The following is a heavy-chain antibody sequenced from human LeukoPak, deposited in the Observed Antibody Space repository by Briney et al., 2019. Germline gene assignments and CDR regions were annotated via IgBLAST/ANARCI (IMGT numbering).Heavy chain of an antibody. D-gene: IGHD3-22*01. CDR3: ARRRYYDSTGYLD. Sequence: SETLSLTCTLSGGSVSSSSYYWGWIRQPPGKGLDWIGDIYYNGNTYYNASLKSRVSISVDKSNNQFSLKLTSVTAADTAVYYCARRRYYDSTGYLDWGQGTLVTVSS. CDR1: GGSVSSSSYY. V-gene: IGHV4-39*01. CDR2: IYYNGNT. J-gene: IGHJ1*01.